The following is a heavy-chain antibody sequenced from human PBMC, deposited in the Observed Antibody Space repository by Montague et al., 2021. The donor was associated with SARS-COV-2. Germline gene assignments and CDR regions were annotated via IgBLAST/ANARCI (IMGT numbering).Heavy chain of an antibody. V-gene: IGHV2-70*01. D-gene: IGHD1-26*01. Sequence: PALVKPTQTLTLTCTFSGFSLSTSGLCVSWIRRPPGKALEWLALIDWGDDKYYSTSLKTRLTISKDTSKNQVVLTMTNMDPVDTATYYCARIWGATRGDAFDIWGQGTMVTVSS. CDR3: ARIWGATRGDAFDI. CDR2: IDWGDDK. J-gene: IGHJ3*02. CDR1: GFSLSTSGLC.